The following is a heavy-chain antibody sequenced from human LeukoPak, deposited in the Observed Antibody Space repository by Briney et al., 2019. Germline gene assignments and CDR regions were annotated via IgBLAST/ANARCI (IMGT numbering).Heavy chain of an antibody. J-gene: IGHJ6*02. CDR3: ARDRGDTAMAYYYYYGMDV. CDR2: IRYDGSNK. D-gene: IGHD5-18*01. V-gene: IGHV3-30*02. CDR1: GFTFSSYG. Sequence: PGGSLRLSCAASGFTFSSYGMHWVRQAPGKGLEWVAFIRYDGSNKYYADSVKGRFTISRDNSKNTLYLQMNSLRAEDTAVYYCARDRGDTAMAYYYYYGMDVWGQGTTVTVSS.